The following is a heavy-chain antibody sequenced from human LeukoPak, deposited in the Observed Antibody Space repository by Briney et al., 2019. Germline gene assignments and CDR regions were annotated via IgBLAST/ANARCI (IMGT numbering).Heavy chain of an antibody. CDR1: GFTFSSYG. CDR2: IRYDGSNK. Sequence: GGSLRLSCAASGFTFSSYGMHWVRQAPGKGLEWVAFIRYDGSNKYYADSVKGRFTISRDNSKNTLYLQMNSLRAEDTAVYYCATPLGYCSGGNCYSRYWGQGTLVTVSS. CDR3: ATPLGYCSGGNCYSRY. V-gene: IGHV3-30*02. J-gene: IGHJ4*02. D-gene: IGHD2-15*01.